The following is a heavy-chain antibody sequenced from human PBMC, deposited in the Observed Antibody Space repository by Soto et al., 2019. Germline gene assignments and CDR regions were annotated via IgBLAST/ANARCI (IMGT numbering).Heavy chain of an antibody. Sequence: EVQLLESGGGLVQPGGSLRLSCAASGFTFSSYTLSWVRQAPGKGLEWVSSISTSGDTTSYADSVKGQFTISRDNSKNTLYLQMNSLRAEDTAVYYCAKAGSGWYAHNDYWGQGTLVTVSS. J-gene: IGHJ4*02. V-gene: IGHV3-23*01. CDR2: ISTSGDTT. CDR3: AKAGSGWYAHNDY. CDR1: GFTFSSYT. D-gene: IGHD6-19*01.